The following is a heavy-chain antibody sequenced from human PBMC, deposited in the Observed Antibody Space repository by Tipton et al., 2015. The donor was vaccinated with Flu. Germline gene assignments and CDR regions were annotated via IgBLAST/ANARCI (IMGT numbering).Heavy chain of an antibody. D-gene: IGHD4-11*01. CDR2: VLQAGNS. J-gene: IGHJ5*02. CDR3: ARRDYSNYVSGPKNWFDP. CDR1: GDSIGSPYF. Sequence: TLSLTCSVSGDSIGSPYFWGWLRQPPGKGLEWIGNVLQAGNSYYNPSLRSRVTISLDRPNNQISLRLTSVTAADTAVYYCARRDYSNYVSGPKNWFDPWGQETLLTVSS. V-gene: IGHV4-38-2*01.